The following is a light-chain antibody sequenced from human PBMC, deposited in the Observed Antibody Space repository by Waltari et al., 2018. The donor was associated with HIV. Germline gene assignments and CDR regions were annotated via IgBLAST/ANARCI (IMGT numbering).Light chain of an antibody. CDR3: QQRASWPQVS. J-gene: IGKJ4*01. CDR2: DAS. Sequence: EIVLTQSPATLSLSPGERATLSCRASQSVSTYLAWYQQRPGQAPRLLIFDASNRATGVPARFSGSGSGTDFSLSISSLEPEDFAIYYCQQRASWPQVSFGGGTKLEIK. V-gene: IGKV3-11*01. CDR1: QSVSTY.